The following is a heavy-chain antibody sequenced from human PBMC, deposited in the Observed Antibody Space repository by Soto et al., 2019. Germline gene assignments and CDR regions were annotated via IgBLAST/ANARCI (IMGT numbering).Heavy chain of an antibody. Sequence: QVQLVQSGAEVKKPGSSEKVSCKASGGTFSSYAISWVRQAPGQGLEWMGGITPIFGTANYAQKFQGRVTIIADKFTSTGYMELRSLRAEDTAVYYCAREPEYGGNPRGLFDYWGQGTLVTVSS. CDR3: AREPEYGGNPRGLFDY. CDR2: ITPIFGTA. D-gene: IGHD2-15*01. V-gene: IGHV1-69*06. J-gene: IGHJ4*02. CDR1: GGTFSSYA.